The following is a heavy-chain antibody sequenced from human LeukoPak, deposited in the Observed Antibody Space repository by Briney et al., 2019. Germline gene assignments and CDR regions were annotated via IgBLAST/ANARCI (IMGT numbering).Heavy chain of an antibody. CDR3: ARGGRDCSGGSCYWVTYYYYYYMDV. V-gene: IGHV4-59*12. CDR2: IYYSGST. J-gene: IGHJ6*03. CDR1: GGSISSYY. Sequence: PSETLSLTCTVSGGSISSYYWSWIRQPPGKGLEWIGYIYYSGSTNYNPSLKSRVTISVDTSKNQFSLKLSSVTAADTAVYYCARGGRDCSGGSCYWVTYYYYYYMDVWGKGTTVTVSS. D-gene: IGHD2-15*01.